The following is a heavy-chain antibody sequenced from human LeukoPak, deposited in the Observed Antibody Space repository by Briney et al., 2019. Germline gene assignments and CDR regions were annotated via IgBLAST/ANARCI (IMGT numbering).Heavy chain of an antibody. CDR1: GFTFNKYG. V-gene: IGHV3-30-3*02. Sequence: PGRSLRLSCAASGFTFNKYGVHWVRQAPGKGLEWVAVISYDGNYQYYADSVKGRFTISRDNSMNTLYVQMNSLRVEDTAVYYCAKEGGRLVVADFFDYWGQGTLVSVSS. CDR2: ISYDGNYQ. D-gene: IGHD3-22*01. J-gene: IGHJ4*02. CDR3: AKEGGRLVVADFFDY.